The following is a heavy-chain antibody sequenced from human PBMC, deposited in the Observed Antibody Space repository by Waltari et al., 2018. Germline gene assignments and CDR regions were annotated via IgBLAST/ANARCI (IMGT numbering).Heavy chain of an antibody. D-gene: IGHD1-26*01. CDR3: AKDSNTVGLAFDY. J-gene: IGHJ4*02. Sequence: QVQLVESGGGVVQPGRSLRLSCAASGFTFSSYGMHWVRQAPGKGLEWVAVISYDGSNKYYADSVKGRFTISRDNSKNTLYLQMNSLRAEDTAVYYCAKDSNTVGLAFDYWGQGTLVTVSS. CDR1: GFTFSSYG. CDR2: ISYDGSNK. V-gene: IGHV3-30*18.